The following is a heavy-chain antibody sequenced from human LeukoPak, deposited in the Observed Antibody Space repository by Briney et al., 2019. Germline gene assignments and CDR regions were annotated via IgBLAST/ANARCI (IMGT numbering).Heavy chain of an antibody. D-gene: IGHD3-22*01. CDR2: ISDSSSRI. J-gene: IGHJ4*02. Sequence: GGALRLSCAASGFTFNKHGMNWVRQAPGKGLEWVSYISDSSSRILYADSVKGRFTISRDNSKNSVYLQMNSLRAEDTAVYYCARSQYDSSSPDYWGQGTLVTVSS. CDR3: ARSQYDSSSPDY. V-gene: IGHV3-48*04. CDR1: GFTFNKHG.